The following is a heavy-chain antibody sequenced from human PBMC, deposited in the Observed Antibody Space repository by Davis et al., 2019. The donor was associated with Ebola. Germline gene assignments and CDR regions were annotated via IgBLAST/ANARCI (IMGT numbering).Heavy chain of an antibody. D-gene: IGHD2-21*01. CDR1: GFTFSSYA. CDR2: ISYDGSNK. Sequence: SLKISCAASGFTFSSYAMHWVRQAPGKGLEWVAVISYDGSNKYYADSVKGRFTISRDNSKNTLYLQMNSLRAEDTAVYYCARCMGAYCGGEDYWGQGTLVTVSS. CDR3: ARCMGAYCGGEDY. J-gene: IGHJ4*02. V-gene: IGHV3-30-3*01.